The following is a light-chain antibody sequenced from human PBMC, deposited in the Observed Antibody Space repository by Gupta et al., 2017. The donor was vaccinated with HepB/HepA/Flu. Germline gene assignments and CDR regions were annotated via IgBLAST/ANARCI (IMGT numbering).Light chain of an antibody. CDR2: AAS. Sequence: DIQLTQSPAFLSASVGDRVTITCRASPGIGSYLAWYQQKPGKAPKLLIYAASTLQSGVPLRFSGSGFGTEFTLTISSLQPEDFATYYCQQVNSYPLTFGGGTKVEIK. CDR3: QQVNSYPLT. V-gene: IGKV1-9*01. CDR1: PGIGSY. J-gene: IGKJ4*01.